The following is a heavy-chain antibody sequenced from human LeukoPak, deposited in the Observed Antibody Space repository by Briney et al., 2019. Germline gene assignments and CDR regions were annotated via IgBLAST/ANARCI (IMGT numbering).Heavy chain of an antibody. CDR2: INSDGSST. CDR1: GFSFPAYW. Sequence: GGSLRLSCAASGFSFPAYWMHWVRQAPGKGLVWVSRINSDGSSTTYADSVRGRFTISRDNAKNTLYLQMNSLRAEDTAVYYCARGTGIVVAQYFDYWGQGTLVTVSS. J-gene: IGHJ4*02. V-gene: IGHV3-74*01. CDR3: ARGTGIVVAQYFDY. D-gene: IGHD2-15*01.